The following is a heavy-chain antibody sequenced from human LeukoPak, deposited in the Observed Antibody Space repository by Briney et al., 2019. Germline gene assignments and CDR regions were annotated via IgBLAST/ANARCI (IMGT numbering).Heavy chain of an antibody. J-gene: IGHJ4*02. CDR3: ARDSKGTSCYDY. CDR1: GYTFTSYG. CDR2: IIPIFGTA. V-gene: IGHV1-69*13. D-gene: IGHD2-2*01. Sequence: SVKVSCKASGYTFTSYGISWVRQAPGQGLEWMGGIIPIFGTANYAQKFQGRVTITADESTSTAYMELSSLRSEDTAVYYCARDSKGTSCYDYWGQGTLVTVSS.